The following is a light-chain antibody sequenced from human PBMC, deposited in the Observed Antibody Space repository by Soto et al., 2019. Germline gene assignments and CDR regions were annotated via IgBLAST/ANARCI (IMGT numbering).Light chain of an antibody. CDR2: DAS. CDR1: QDINNY. V-gene: IGKV1-33*01. J-gene: IGKJ4*01. CDR3: QQSENGPLT. Sequence: DIQMTQSPSSLSASVGDRITITCQASQDINNYLNWYQQKLGKAPKLLIYDASNLQRGVPSRFSGSGSGTHFSLSISSLQPEDIATYYCQQSENGPLTFGGGTKVEIK.